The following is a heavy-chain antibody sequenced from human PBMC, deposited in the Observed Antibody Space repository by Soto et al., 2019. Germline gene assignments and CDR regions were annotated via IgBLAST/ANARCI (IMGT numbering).Heavy chain of an antibody. D-gene: IGHD3-3*01. V-gene: IGHV3-74*01. Sequence: GGSLTLSCAASGFTFSSYGMHWVRQAPGKGLVWVSRINSDGSSTSYADPVKGRFTISRDNAKNTLYLQMNSLRAEDTAVYYCARDPIGGLYYDFWSGYYTGDAFDIWGQGTMVTV. CDR2: INSDGSST. J-gene: IGHJ3*02. CDR3: ARDPIGGLYYDFWSGYYTGDAFDI. CDR1: GFTFSSYG.